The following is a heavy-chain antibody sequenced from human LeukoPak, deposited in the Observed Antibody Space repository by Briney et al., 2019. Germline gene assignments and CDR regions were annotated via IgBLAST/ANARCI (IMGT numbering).Heavy chain of an antibody. CDR2: LYSDDNT. D-gene: IGHD1-14*01. J-gene: IGHJ2*01. Sequence: GGSLRLSCAASGLTVSSNYVNWVRQAPGKGLEWVSVLYSDDNTYYADSVKGRFTISRDNSKNTLYLHMSSLRAEDTAVYYCARCPTNRNWFFDLWGRGTLVTVSS. CDR3: ARCPTNRNWFFDL. CDR1: GLTVSSNY. V-gene: IGHV3-53*01.